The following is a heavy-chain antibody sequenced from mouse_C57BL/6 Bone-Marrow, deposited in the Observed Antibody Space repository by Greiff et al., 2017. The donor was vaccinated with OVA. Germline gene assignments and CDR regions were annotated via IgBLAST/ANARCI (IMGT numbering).Heavy chain of an antibody. D-gene: IGHD2-5*01. CDR2: IYPGDGDT. J-gene: IGHJ3*01. Sequence: QVQLKQSGAELVKPGASVKISCKASGYAFSSYWMNWVKQRPGKGLEWIGQIYPGDGDTNYNGKFKGKATLTADKSSSTAYMQLSSLTSEDSAVYFCARGAYYSNPWFAYWGQGTLVTVSA. CDR1: GYAFSSYW. V-gene: IGHV1-80*01. CDR3: ARGAYYSNPWFAY.